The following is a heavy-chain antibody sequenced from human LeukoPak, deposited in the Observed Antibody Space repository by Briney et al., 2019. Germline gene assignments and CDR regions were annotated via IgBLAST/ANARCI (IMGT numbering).Heavy chain of an antibody. CDR1: GYTFTSYG. Sequence: ASVKVSCKASGYTFTSYGISWVRQAPGQGLEWMGWISTNNGNTNYAQKLKGRVTITTDTSTSTAYMELSSLRSDDTAVYYCARVSRGSYRYYFDYWGQGTLVTVSS. J-gene: IGHJ4*02. D-gene: IGHD1-26*01. CDR2: ISTNNGNT. V-gene: IGHV1-18*01. CDR3: ARVSRGSYRYYFDY.